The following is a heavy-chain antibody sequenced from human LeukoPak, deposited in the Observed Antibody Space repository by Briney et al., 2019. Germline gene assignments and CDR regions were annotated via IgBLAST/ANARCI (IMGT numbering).Heavy chain of an antibody. CDR2: IYTSGST. Sequence: SETLSLTCTVSGGSISSGSYYWSWIRQPAGKGLEWIGRIYTSGSTNYNPSLKSRVTISVDTSKNQFSLKLSSVTAADTAVYYCARDVEGITMVRGVISHYYYYMDVWGKGTTVTISS. D-gene: IGHD3-10*01. CDR1: GGSISSGSYY. J-gene: IGHJ6*03. V-gene: IGHV4-61*02. CDR3: ARDVEGITMVRGVISHYYYYMDV.